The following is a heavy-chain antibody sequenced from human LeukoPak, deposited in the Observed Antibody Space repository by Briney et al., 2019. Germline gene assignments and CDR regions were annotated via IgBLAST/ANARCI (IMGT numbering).Heavy chain of an antibody. Sequence: GGSLRLSCAASGFTFSSYWMHWVRQAPGKGLVGVSRINSDGRSTSYADSVKGRFTISRDNAKNTLYLQMNSLRAEDTAVYYCARVRRDSSGYYFWGQGTLVTVSS. D-gene: IGHD3-22*01. CDR3: ARVRRDSSGYYF. J-gene: IGHJ4*02. V-gene: IGHV3-74*01. CDR2: INSDGRST. CDR1: GFTFSSYW.